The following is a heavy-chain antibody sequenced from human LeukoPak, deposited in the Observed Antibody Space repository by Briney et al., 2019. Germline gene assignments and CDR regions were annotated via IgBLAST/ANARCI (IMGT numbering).Heavy chain of an antibody. CDR2: IYYSGST. CDR1: GGSISSSSYY. D-gene: IGHD6-13*01. J-gene: IGHJ4*02. CDR3: ARHFTHSSSPDY. Sequence: SETLSLTCTVSGGSISSSSYYWGWIRQPPGKGLEWIGSIYYSGSTYYNPSLKSRVTISVDTSKNQFSLKLSSVTAADTAVYYCARHFTHSSSPDYWGQGTLVTVSS. V-gene: IGHV4-39*07.